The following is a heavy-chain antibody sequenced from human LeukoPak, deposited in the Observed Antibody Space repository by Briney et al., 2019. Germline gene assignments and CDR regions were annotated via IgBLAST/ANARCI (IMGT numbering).Heavy chain of an antibody. V-gene: IGHV3-66*04. D-gene: IGHD3-3*01. CDR1: GFTVSSNY. J-gene: IGHJ4*02. Sequence: GGSLRLSCAASGFTVSSNYMSWVRQAPGKGLEWVSVIYSGGSTYYADSVKGRFTISRDNSKNTLSLQMNSLRAEDTAVYYCAKLGPIFGVVIYYFDYWGQGTLVTVSS. CDR3: AKLGPIFGVVIYYFDY. CDR2: IYSGGST.